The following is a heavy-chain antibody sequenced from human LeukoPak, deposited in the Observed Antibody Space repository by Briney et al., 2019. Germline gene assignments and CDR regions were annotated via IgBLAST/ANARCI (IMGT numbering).Heavy chain of an antibody. Sequence: PSETLSLTCTVSDGSISRYYWSWIRQPPGKGLEWIGYIYYSGSTNYNHSLKSRGTISVDTSKNQFSLKLSSVTAADTAVYYCARRSGGSGSYYRDWGQGTLVTVSS. V-gene: IGHV4-59*08. J-gene: IGHJ4*02. CDR1: DGSISRYY. CDR2: IYYSGST. D-gene: IGHD3-10*01. CDR3: ARRSGGSGSYYRD.